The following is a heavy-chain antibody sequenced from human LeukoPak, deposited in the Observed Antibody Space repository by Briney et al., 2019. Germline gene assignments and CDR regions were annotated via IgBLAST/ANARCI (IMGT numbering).Heavy chain of an antibody. CDR2: ISGTGGST. D-gene: IGHD2-2*01. CDR1: GFTFGTYA. Sequence: GGSLRLSCAASGFTFGTYAMSWVRQAPGKGLEWVSAISGTGGSTHYADSVKGRFTISRDYSKNTVYLQMNSLRAEDTAVYYCAKDPEGYCSSTSCYKDWFDPWGQGTLVTVSS. J-gene: IGHJ5*02. CDR3: AKDPEGYCSSTSCYKDWFDP. V-gene: IGHV3-23*01.